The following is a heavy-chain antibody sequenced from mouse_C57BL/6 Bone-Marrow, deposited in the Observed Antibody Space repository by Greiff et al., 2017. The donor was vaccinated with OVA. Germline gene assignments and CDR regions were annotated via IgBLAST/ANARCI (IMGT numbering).Heavy chain of an antibody. V-gene: IGHV1-18*01. Sequence: EVKLVESGPELVKPGASVKIPCKASGYTFTDYNMDWVKQSHGKSLEWIGDINPNNGGTIYNQKFKGKATLTVDKSSSTAYMELRSLTAEDTAVYYCARWDGFAYWGQGTLVTVSA. CDR3: ARWDGFAY. CDR2: INPNNGGT. J-gene: IGHJ3*01. D-gene: IGHD4-1*01. CDR1: GYTFTDYN.